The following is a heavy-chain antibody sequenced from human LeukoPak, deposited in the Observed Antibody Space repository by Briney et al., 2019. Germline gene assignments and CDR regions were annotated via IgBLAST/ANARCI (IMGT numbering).Heavy chain of an antibody. D-gene: IGHD6-13*01. CDR1: GFTVSSNY. CDR3: ARDSGYSSSSGS. CDR2: IYSGGST. V-gene: IGHV3-66*01. Sequence: QLGGSLRLSCAASGFTVSSNYMSWVRQAPGKGLEWVSVIYSGGSTFYAESVKGRFTISRDNSKNTLYLQMNSLRAEDTAVYYCARDSGYSSSSGSWGQGTLVTVSS. J-gene: IGHJ4*02.